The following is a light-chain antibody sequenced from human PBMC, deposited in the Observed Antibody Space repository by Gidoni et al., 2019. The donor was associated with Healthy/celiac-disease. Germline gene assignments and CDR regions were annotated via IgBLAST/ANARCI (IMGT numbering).Light chain of an antibody. CDR3: QQSYSTPLT. CDR2: AAS. V-gene: IGKV1-39*01. J-gene: IGKJ4*01. Sequence: IQMTQPPSSLSASVGDRVTITCRASQSISSYLNWYQQKPGKAPKLLIYAASSLQSGVPSRFRGSGSGTDFTLTISSLQPEDFATYYCQQSYSTPLTFGGGTKVEIK. CDR1: QSISSY.